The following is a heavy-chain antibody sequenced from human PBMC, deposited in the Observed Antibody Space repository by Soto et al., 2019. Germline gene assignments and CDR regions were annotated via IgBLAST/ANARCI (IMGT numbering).Heavy chain of an antibody. CDR2: VIPLPGIT. CDR3: ARGGVGAAGGMDV. D-gene: IGHD1-26*01. J-gene: IGHJ6*02. CDR1: GGTFSSYT. V-gene: IGHV1-69*02. Sequence: QVQLVQSGAEVKKPGSSVKVSCKASGGTFSSYTITWVRQAPGHGLEWMGRVIPLPGITNYAQKFQGRVTISADRSTSTAYMELSSLRSDDTAVYYCARGGVGAAGGMDVWGRGTTVSVSS.